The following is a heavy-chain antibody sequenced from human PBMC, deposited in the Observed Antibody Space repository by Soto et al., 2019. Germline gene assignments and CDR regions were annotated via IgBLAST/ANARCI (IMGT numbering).Heavy chain of an antibody. V-gene: IGHV1-69*13. J-gene: IGHJ6*02. CDR3: AREVYFYYSMDV. CDR2: IIPVFGTP. Sequence: SVKVSCKASGGTFRSYAINWVRQAPGHGLEWVGGIIPVFGTPNYAQKFQGRVTITADESTSTASMELSSLRSDDTAVYYCAREVYFYYSMDVWGQGTTVTVSS. CDR1: GGTFRSYA.